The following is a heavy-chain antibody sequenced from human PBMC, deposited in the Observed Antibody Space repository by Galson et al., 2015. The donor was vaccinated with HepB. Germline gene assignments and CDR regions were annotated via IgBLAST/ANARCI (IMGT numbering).Heavy chain of an antibody. CDR2: INPSGGST. CDR1: GYSFTSYW. J-gene: IGHJ4*02. Sequence: QSGAEVKKPGESLRISCKGSGYSFTSYWISWVRQAPGQGLEWMGIINPSGGSTSYAQKFQGRVTMTRDTSTSTVYMELSSLRSEDTAVYYCARDLRSDSSGFDYWGQGTLVTVSS. CDR3: ARDLRSDSSGFDY. D-gene: IGHD3-22*01. V-gene: IGHV1-46*01.